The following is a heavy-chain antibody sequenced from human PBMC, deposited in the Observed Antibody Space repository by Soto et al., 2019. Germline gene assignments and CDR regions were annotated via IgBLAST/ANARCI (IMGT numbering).Heavy chain of an antibody. J-gene: IGHJ4*02. CDR3: AWGGGRPDY. CDR2: IYYSGST. Sequence: QVQLQESGPGLVKPSETLSLTCTVSGGSISSYYWSWIRQPPGKGLEWIGYIYYSGSTNYNPSLTSRATTPLDTPKNPSSLSLSSVTAADTAVYYCAWGGGRPDYWGQGTLVTVSS. D-gene: IGHD7-27*01. CDR1: GGSISSYY. V-gene: IGHV4-59*08.